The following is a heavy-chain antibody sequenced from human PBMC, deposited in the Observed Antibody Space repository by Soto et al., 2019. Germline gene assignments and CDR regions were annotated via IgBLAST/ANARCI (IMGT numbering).Heavy chain of an antibody. J-gene: IGHJ4*02. Sequence: SVKVSCKASGGTFSSYAISWVRQAPGQGLEWMGGIIPIFGTANYAQKFQGRVTITADESTSTAYMELSSLRSEDTAVYYCARSVMTTVTTDYWGQGTLVTVSS. D-gene: IGHD4-17*01. V-gene: IGHV1-69*13. CDR3: ARSVMTTVTTDY. CDR2: IIPIFGTA. CDR1: GGTFSSYA.